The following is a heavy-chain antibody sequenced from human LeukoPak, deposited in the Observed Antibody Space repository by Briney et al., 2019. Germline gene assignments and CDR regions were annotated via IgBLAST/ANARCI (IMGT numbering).Heavy chain of an antibody. J-gene: IGHJ3*01. CDR2: INYSGNT. CDR1: GGSLNSNSYY. D-gene: IGHD6-13*01. Sequence: TSETLSLTCTVSGGSLNSNSYYWGWIRQPPGKGLEWIGSINYSGNTYYSPSLKSRVTISVDTSKNQFSLKLSSVTAAETAIYYCAVSYSSTWYSTFDLWGQGTVVTVSS. V-gene: IGHV4-39*01. CDR3: AVSYSSTWYSTFDL.